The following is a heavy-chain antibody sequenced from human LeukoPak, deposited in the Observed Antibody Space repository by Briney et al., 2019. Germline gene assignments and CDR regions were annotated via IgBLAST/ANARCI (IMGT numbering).Heavy chain of an antibody. CDR1: GYSFSTHW. CDR2: INPSGGST. CDR3: ARDSMATDY. Sequence: ASVKVSCKASGYSFSTHWMHWVRQAPGQGLEWMGIINPSGGSTSYAQKFQGRVTMTRDMSTSTVYKELSSLRSEDTAVYYCARDSMATDYWGQGTLVTVSS. D-gene: IGHD5-24*01. J-gene: IGHJ4*02. V-gene: IGHV1-46*01.